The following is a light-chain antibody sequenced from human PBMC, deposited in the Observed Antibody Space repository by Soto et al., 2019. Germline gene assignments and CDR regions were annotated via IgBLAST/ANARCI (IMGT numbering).Light chain of an antibody. V-gene: IGKV3-20*01. Sequence: DIVLTQSPGTLSLSPGERATLSCRASASIDSNFLAWFQQKPGQAPRLLIYGASSRATGIPDRFSASGSGTDFTLTISRLEPEDLAVYYCQQYSSSPLTFGPGTKVDIK. CDR2: GAS. CDR3: QQYSSSPLT. CDR1: ASIDSNF. J-gene: IGKJ3*01.